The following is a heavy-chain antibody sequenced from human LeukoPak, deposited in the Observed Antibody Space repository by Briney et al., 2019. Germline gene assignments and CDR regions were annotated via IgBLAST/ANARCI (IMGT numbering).Heavy chain of an antibody. J-gene: IGHJ4*02. CDR3: TGVFRDYYQTDY. D-gene: IGHD1-26*01. CDR2: IWHDGSNK. V-gene: IGHV3-33*01. CDR1: GFSFNTFA. Sequence: PGRSLRLSYAVSGFSFNTFAMHWVRQAPGKGLEWVAVIWHDGSNKYHAESVKGRFTISRDNSQNTLYLQMNSLRVEDTAIYYCTGVFRDYYQTDYWGQGTLVTVSS.